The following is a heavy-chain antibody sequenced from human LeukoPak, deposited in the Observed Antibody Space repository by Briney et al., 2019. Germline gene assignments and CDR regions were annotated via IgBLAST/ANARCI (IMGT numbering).Heavy chain of an antibody. CDR1: GGSISSSSYY. D-gene: IGHD5-18*01. CDR2: IYYSGST. CDR3: ARVDYGYGRWFDP. Sequence: SETLSLTCTVSGGSISSSSYYWGWIRQPPGKGLEWIGSIYYSGSTYYNPSLKSRVTISVDTSKNQFSLKLSSVTAADTAVYYCARVDYGYGRWFDPWGQGTLVTVSS. V-gene: IGHV4-39*07. J-gene: IGHJ5*02.